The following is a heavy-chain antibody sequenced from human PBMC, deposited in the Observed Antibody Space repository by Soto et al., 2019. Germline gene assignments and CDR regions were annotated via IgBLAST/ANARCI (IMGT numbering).Heavy chain of an antibody. V-gene: IGHV3-43D*04. CDR1: GFTFDDYD. Sequence: EVQLVESGGVVVQPGGSLRLSCAASGFTFDDYDMNWVRQAPGKGLEWVSRISWDGGSTYYVDSVKGRFTISRDNSKNSLHLQMNSLRAEDTALYYCAIFSGATDVWGQGTTVTVSS. D-gene: IGHD1-26*01. CDR2: ISWDGGST. CDR3: AIFSGATDV. J-gene: IGHJ6*02.